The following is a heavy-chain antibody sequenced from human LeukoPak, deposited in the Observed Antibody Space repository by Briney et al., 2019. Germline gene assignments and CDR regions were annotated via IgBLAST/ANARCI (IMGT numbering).Heavy chain of an antibody. CDR1: GGSISSSNYY. J-gene: IGHJ3*02. D-gene: IGHD3-10*01. Sequence: PSETLSLTCTVSGGSISSSNYYWGWIRQPPGQGLEWIGSMYYRGSTYYNPSLKSRVTISVDTSKNQFSLKLSSVTAADTAIYFCARSDGNTYYYGSGKDAFDIWGQGTMVTVSS. CDR3: ARSDGNTYYYGSGKDAFDI. CDR2: MYYRGST. V-gene: IGHV4-39*01.